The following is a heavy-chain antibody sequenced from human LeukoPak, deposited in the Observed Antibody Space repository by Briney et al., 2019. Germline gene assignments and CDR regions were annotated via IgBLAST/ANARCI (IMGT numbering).Heavy chain of an antibody. J-gene: IGHJ4*02. CDR2: ISGGGTST. CDR1: GFTFSSYA. Sequence: PGGSLRLSCAASGFTFSSYAMSWVRQAPGKGLEWVSAISGGGTSTYYADSVKGRFTTSRDNSKNTLYLQMNSLRAEDTAVYYCAKRPSSSGWYPDYWGQGTLVTVSS. CDR3: AKRPSSSGWYPDY. V-gene: IGHV3-23*01. D-gene: IGHD6-19*01.